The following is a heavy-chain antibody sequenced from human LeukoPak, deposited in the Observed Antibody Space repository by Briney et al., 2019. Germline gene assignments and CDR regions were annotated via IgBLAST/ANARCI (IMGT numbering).Heavy chain of an antibody. J-gene: IGHJ4*02. Sequence: SETLSLTCTVSGGSISSYYWSWIRQPPGRGLKWIGSIHYSGSTSYNPSLKSRVTISVDTSKNQFSLKLSSVTPADTAVYYCARRVYSSSWSYYFDYWGQGTLVTVSS. CDR1: GGSISSYY. D-gene: IGHD6-13*01. CDR2: IHYSGST. V-gene: IGHV4-59*01. CDR3: ARRVYSSSWSYYFDY.